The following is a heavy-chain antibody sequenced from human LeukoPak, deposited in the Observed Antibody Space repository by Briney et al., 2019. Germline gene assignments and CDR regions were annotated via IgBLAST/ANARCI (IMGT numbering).Heavy chain of an antibody. V-gene: IGHV4-39*07. CDR2: TYSSGST. J-gene: IGHJ3*01. CDR3: TRSDGYGLVGI. CDR1: GVSISSGSNY. D-gene: IGHD3-10*01. Sequence: SETLSLTCSVSGVSISSGSNYWGWIRQPPGKTLEWIGSTYSSGSTYYNSSLKSRVIILIDTSKNHFSLTLSSVTAADTAAYYCTRSDGYGLVGIWGQGTMVTVSS.